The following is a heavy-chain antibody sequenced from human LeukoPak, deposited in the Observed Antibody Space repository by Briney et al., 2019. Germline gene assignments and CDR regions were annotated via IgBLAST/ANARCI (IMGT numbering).Heavy chain of an antibody. D-gene: IGHD1-1*01. V-gene: IGHV3-30*02. CDR1: GFTFSSYG. CDR2: IRYDGSNK. Sequence: GGSLRLSCAAPGFTFSSYGMHWVRQAPGKGLEWVAFIRYDGSNKYYADSVKGRFTISRDNSKNTLYLQMSSLRAEDTAVYYCARWETTEYYFDYWGQGTLVTVSS. CDR3: ARWETTEYYFDY. J-gene: IGHJ4*02.